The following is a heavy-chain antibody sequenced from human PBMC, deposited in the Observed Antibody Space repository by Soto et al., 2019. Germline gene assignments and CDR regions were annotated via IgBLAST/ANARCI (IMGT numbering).Heavy chain of an antibody. J-gene: IGHJ6*02. D-gene: IGHD2-15*01. Sequence: GESLKISCKGSGYSFTSYWIGWVRQMPGKGLEWMGIIYPGDSDTRYSPSFQGQVTISADKSISTAYLQWSSLKASDTAMYYCVRQGGYCSGGSCYGVEGYYYYGMDVWGQGTTVTVSS. CDR2: IYPGDSDT. V-gene: IGHV5-51*01. CDR3: VRQGGYCSGGSCYGVEGYYYYGMDV. CDR1: GYSFTSYW.